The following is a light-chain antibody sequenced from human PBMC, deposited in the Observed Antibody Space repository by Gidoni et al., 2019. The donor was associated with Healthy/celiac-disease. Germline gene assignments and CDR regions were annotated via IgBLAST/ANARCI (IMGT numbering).Light chain of an antibody. CDR3: QQYYSTHPH. J-gene: IGKJ4*01. CDR1: QSVLYSSNNKNY. Sequence: DIVMTQSPDSLAVSLGERATINCKSSQSVLYSSNNKNYLAWYQQKPGQPPKLLIYWASTRESGVPDRFSGSGSGTDFTLTISSLQAEDVAVYYCQQYYSTHPHFGGGTKVEIK. V-gene: IGKV4-1*01. CDR2: WAS.